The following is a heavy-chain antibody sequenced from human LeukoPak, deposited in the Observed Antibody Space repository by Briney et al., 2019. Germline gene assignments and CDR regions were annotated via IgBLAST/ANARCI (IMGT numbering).Heavy chain of an antibody. Sequence: GASVKVSCKASGYTFTSYDINWVRQAAGQGLEWMGWMNPNSGNTGYAQKFQGRVTMTRNTSISTAYMELSSLGSADTAVYYCARGSYRYYYYYYMDVWGKGTTVTISS. D-gene: IGHD1-26*01. CDR2: MNPNSGNT. CDR1: GYTFTSYD. CDR3: ARGSYRYYYYYYMDV. V-gene: IGHV1-8*01. J-gene: IGHJ6*03.